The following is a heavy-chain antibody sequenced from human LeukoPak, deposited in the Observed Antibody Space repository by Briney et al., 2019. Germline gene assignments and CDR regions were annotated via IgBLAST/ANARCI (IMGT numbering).Heavy chain of an antibody. CDR1: GFSFSTYG. CDR3: AKDGNYFNFDS. Sequence: PGGSLRLSCVVAGFSFSTYGMHWVRQAPGKGLEWVAVISYDGSNKYYADSVMGRFTISRDNSKNTLYLQMNSLRAEDTAIYYCAKDGNYFNFDSWGQGTLVTVSS. J-gene: IGHJ4*02. D-gene: IGHD1-26*01. V-gene: IGHV3-30*18. CDR2: ISYDGSNK.